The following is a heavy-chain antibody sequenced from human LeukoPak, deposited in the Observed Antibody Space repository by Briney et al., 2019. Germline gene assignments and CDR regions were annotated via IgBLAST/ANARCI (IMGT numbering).Heavy chain of an antibody. V-gene: IGHV4-39*01. CDR2: IFYSGST. CDR1: GGSISSSSHY. Sequence: SETLSLTCTVSGGSISSSSHYWGWIRQPPGKGLEWIGSIFYSGSTYYSPSLKSRVTISVDTSKNQFSLKLSSVTAADTAVYYCARHGTTVTGDAFDIWGQGRMVTVSS. D-gene: IGHD4-11*01. CDR3: ARHGTTVTGDAFDI. J-gene: IGHJ3*02.